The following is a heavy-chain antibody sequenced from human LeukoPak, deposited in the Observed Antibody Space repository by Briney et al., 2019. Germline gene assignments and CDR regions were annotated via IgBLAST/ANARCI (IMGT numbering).Heavy chain of an antibody. J-gene: IGHJ4*02. CDR2: MNPNSGNT. V-gene: IGHV1-8*01. D-gene: IGHD3-22*01. CDR1: GYTCTSYD. Sequence: ASVKVSCKASGYTCTSYDNNWVRQATGQGLEWKGWMNPNSGNTGYAQKFQGRVTMTRNTSISTAYMELSSLRSEDTAVYYCARDYDSSGYEVDYWGQGILVTVSS. CDR3: ARDYDSSGYEVDY.